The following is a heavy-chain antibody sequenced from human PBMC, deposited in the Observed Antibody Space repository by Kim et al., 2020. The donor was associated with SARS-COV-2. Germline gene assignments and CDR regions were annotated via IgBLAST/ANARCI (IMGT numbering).Heavy chain of an antibody. D-gene: IGHD1-26*01. J-gene: IGHJ3*02. V-gene: IGHV4-4*07. CDR3: ASSSGSYSVLGAFDI. Sequence: PSLRSRVTMSVDTYKNQFSLRLSSVPAADTAVYYCASSSGSYSVLGAFDIWGQGTMVTVSS.